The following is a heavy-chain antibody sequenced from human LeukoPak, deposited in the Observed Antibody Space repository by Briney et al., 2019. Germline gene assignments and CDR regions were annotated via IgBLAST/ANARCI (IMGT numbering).Heavy chain of an antibody. CDR3: VKENGGDWDY. D-gene: IGHD2-21*02. V-gene: IGHV3-64D*06. J-gene: IGHJ4*02. CDR1: GFTFSSYA. Sequence: PGGSLRLSCSASGFTFSSYAMHWVRQAPGKGLEYVSAISNNGGSTYYADSVKGRFTISRDNSKNTMYLQMSSLRAEDTAVYYCVKENGGDWDYWGQGTLVTVSS. CDR2: ISNNGGST.